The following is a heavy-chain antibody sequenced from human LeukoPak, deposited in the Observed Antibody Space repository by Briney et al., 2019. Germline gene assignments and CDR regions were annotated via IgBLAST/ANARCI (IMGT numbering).Heavy chain of an antibody. V-gene: IGHV3-23*01. CDR2: ISGSGGST. Sequence: PGGSLRLSCAASGFTFSSYAMSWVRQAPGKGLEWVSAISGSGGSTYYADSVKGRLTISRDNSKNTLYLQMNSLRAEDTAVYYCVKETYSSSWYWVYWGQGTLVTVSS. CDR1: GFTFSSYA. D-gene: IGHD6-13*01. J-gene: IGHJ4*02. CDR3: VKETYSSSWYWVY.